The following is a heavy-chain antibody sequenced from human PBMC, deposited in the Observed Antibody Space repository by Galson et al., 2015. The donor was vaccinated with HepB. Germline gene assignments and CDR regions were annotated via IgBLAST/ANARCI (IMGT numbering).Heavy chain of an antibody. V-gene: IGHV3-74*01. CDR2: INSDGSST. Sequence: SLRLSCAASGFTFSSYWMHWVRHAPGKGLVWVSRINSDGSSTSYADSVKGRFTISRDNAKNTLYLQMNSLRAEDTAVYYCARRYYDSSGYYQPYWYFDLWGRGTLVTVSS. CDR3: ARRYYDSSGYYQPYWYFDL. J-gene: IGHJ2*01. D-gene: IGHD3-22*01. CDR1: GFTFSSYW.